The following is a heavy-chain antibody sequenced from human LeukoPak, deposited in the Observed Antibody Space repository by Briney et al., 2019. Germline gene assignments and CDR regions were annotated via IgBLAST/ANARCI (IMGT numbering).Heavy chain of an antibody. D-gene: IGHD3-22*01. J-gene: IGHJ3*02. V-gene: IGHV3-23*01. CDR1: GFTFSSYV. CDR3: ASHYYDNTGYRRDDFDI. CDR2: ISASGAST. Sequence: GGSLRLSCAASGFTFSSYVMSWGRRAPGKGVEGGARISASGASTYYADSVKGRFNISRDNSKNTLYLQMNSLRAEDTVIYYCASHYYDNTGYRRDDFDIWGQGTVVTVSS.